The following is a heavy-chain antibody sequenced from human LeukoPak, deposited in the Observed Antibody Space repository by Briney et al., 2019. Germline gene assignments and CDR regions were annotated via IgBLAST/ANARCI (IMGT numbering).Heavy chain of an antibody. Sequence: GGSPRLSCAASGFSFSVYWMHWVRQAPGKGPVWVSRIKTDGSITDYADFVKGRFTISRDNAKNTLYLQMNSLRADDTAVYYCANGRVRQFDPFDYWGQGTLVTVSS. V-gene: IGHV3-74*01. J-gene: IGHJ4*02. CDR1: GFSFSVYW. D-gene: IGHD1-1*01. CDR2: IKTDGSIT. CDR3: ANGRVRQFDPFDY.